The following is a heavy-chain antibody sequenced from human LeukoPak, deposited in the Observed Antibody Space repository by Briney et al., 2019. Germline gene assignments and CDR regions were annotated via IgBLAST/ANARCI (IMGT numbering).Heavy chain of an antibody. CDR1: GGSISSSNW. J-gene: IGHJ4*02. D-gene: IGHD3-16*01. CDR2: ISQSETT. CDR3: ARHYGP. V-gene: IGHV4-4*02. Sequence: PSETLSLTCAVSGGSISSSNWWSWVRQPPGKGLEWIGEISQSETTNYNPSLKSRVTISVDKSKNQLSLKLNSVTATDTAVYYCARHYGPWGQGTLVTVSS.